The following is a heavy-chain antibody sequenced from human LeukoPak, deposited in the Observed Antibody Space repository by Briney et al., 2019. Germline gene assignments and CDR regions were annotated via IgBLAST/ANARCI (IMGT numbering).Heavy chain of an antibody. J-gene: IGHJ6*03. CDR3: ARGLHPMKYGYYYYYYMDV. CDR2: IIPIFGSA. D-gene: IGHD3-22*01. Sequence: GASVKVSCKASGGTFSSYPISWVRQAPGQGLEWMGGIIPIFGSANYAQKFQGRVTITADESTSTAYMELTSLRSEDTAVYYCARGLHPMKYGYYYYYYMDVWGKGTTVTVSS. CDR1: GGTFSSYP. V-gene: IGHV1-69*13.